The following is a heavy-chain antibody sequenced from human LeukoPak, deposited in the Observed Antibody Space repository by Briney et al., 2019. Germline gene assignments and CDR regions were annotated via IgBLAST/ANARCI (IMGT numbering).Heavy chain of an antibody. CDR3: ARHGRESLGNFDY. CDR2: IYYSGST. D-gene: IGHD3-10*01. Sequence: PSETLSLTCTVSGGPVSSSSYYWGSIRQSPGEGLEWIGSIYYSGSTYYNPSLESRLTISVDTSKNQFSLRLTSVTAADTAVYYCARHGRESLGNFDYSGQGTLVPVSS. J-gene: IGHJ4*02. CDR1: GGPVSSSSYY. V-gene: IGHV4-39*01.